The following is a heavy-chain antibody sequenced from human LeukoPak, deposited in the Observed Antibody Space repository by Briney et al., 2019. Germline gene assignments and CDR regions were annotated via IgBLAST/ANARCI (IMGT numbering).Heavy chain of an antibody. V-gene: IGHV3-49*04. J-gene: IGHJ3*02. CDR2: IRNKANGGTT. Sequence: GGSLRLSCTTSGFTFSDYAVGWVRQAPGKGLEWIGFIRNKANGGTTEYAASVKGRFTISRDDSKTIAHLQMSSLKTEDTAVYYCSRFYSSGWASGAFDIWGQGTMVTVSS. CDR1: GFTFSDYA. CDR3: SRFYSSGWASGAFDI. D-gene: IGHD3-22*01.